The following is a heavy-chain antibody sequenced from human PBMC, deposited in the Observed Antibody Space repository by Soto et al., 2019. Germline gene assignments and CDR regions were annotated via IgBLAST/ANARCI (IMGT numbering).Heavy chain of an antibody. J-gene: IGHJ6*02. CDR3: AIAPFYDILTGFQHAKEMDV. CDR1: GFTFRSYW. D-gene: IGHD3-9*01. CDR2: IWYDGSNK. Sequence: PGGSLRLSCAASGFTFRSYWMQWVRQAPGKGLEWVAVIWYDGSNKYYADSVKGRFTISRDNSKNTLYLQMNSLRAEDTAVYYCAIAPFYDILTGFQHAKEMDVWGQGTTVTVSS. V-gene: IGHV3-33*08.